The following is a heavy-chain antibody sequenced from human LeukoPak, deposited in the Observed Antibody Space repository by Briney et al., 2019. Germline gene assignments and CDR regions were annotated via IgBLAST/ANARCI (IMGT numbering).Heavy chain of an antibody. V-gene: IGHV4-59*01. J-gene: IGHJ6*03. CDR2: MDYTGST. Sequence: PSETLSLTCTVSGGSINSYYWSWIRQPPGKGLEWIGYMDYTGSTNYNPSLKSRVTISVDTSKNQFSLKLSSVTAADTAVYYCARGLAARRIVRYYRYMDVWGKGTTVTVSS. D-gene: IGHD6-6*01. CDR3: ARGLAARRIVRYYRYMDV. CDR1: GGSINSYY.